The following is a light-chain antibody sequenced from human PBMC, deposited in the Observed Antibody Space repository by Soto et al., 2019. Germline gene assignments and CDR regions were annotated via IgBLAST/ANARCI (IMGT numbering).Light chain of an antibody. Sequence: DIQMTQSPSSLSASVGDRVTITCQASQDISNYLNWYQQKPGKGPKLLIYDASNLETGVPSRFSGRGSGTDFTFTISSLQPEDIATYYCQQYDNRPLTFGGGTKVEIK. J-gene: IGKJ4*01. CDR2: DAS. V-gene: IGKV1-33*01. CDR3: QQYDNRPLT. CDR1: QDISNY.